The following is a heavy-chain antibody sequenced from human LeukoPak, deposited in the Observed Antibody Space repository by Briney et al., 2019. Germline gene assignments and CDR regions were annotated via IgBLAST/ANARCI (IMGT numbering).Heavy chain of an antibody. J-gene: IGHJ4*02. CDR2: ITSSSSTI. Sequence: GGSLRLSCAASGFTFSSYSMNWVRQAPGKGLEWVSYITSSSSTIYYADSVKGRFTISRDNAKNSLYLQMNSLRAEDTAVYYCARDPQRRVVGATDRFDYWGQGTLVTVSS. D-gene: IGHD1-26*01. CDR1: GFTFSSYS. CDR3: ARDPQRRVVGATDRFDY. V-gene: IGHV3-48*04.